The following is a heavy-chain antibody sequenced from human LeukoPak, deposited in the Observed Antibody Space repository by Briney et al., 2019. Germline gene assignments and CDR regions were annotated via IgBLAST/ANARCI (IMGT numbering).Heavy chain of an antibody. D-gene: IGHD1-14*01. J-gene: IGHJ2*01. CDR1: GGSVSSSDYY. CDR2: INYSGNT. Sequence: SETLSLTCTVSGGSVSSSDYYWGWIRQPPGKGLEWIGSINYSGNTYYNPSLKNRVTISVDTSKNQFSLKLSSVTAADTAVYYCARRGSGASLEYYFDLWGRGTLVTVSS. V-gene: IGHV4-39*01. CDR3: ARRGSGASLEYYFDL.